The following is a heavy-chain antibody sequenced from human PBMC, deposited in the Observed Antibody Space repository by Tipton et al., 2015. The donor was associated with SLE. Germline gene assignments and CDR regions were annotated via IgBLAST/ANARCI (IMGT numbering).Heavy chain of an antibody. D-gene: IGHD2-15*01. Sequence: LRLSCAASGFTFSSYWMSWVRQAPGKGLEWIGEINHSGSTNYNPSLKSRVTISVDTSKNQFSLKLSSVTAADTAVYYCAQVVAARFDPWGQGTLVTVSS. J-gene: IGHJ5*02. V-gene: IGHV4-34*08. CDR1: GFTFSSYW. CDR3: AQVVAARFDP. CDR2: INHSGST.